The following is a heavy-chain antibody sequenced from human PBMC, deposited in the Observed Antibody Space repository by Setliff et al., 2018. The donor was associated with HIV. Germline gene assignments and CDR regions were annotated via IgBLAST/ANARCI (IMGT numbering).Heavy chain of an antibody. CDR2: IYTSGST. CDR1: GGSISSYY. Sequence: PSETLSLTCTVSGGSISSYYWSWIRQPPGKGLEWIGYIYTSGSTNYNPSLKSRVTISVDTSKNQFSLKLSSVTAADTAVYYCARDSVVRGVMVGMDVWGKGTTVTVSS. J-gene: IGHJ6*03. V-gene: IGHV4-4*08. CDR3: ARDSVVRGVMVGMDV. D-gene: IGHD3-10*01.